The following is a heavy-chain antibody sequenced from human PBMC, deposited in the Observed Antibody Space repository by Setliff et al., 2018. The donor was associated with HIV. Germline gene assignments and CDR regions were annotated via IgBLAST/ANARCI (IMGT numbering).Heavy chain of an antibody. CDR1: GYTFTSYD. CDR3: ARGRYYYDSSGYYPSPY. V-gene: IGHV1-8*01. D-gene: IGHD3-22*01. CDR2: MNPNSGNT. J-gene: IGHJ4*02. Sequence: ASVKVSCKASGYTFTSYDINWVRQATGQGLEWMGWMNPNSGNTGYAQKFQGRVTMTRNTALSTAYMELSSLRSEDTAVYYCARGRYYYDSSGYYPSPYWGQGTLVTVSS.